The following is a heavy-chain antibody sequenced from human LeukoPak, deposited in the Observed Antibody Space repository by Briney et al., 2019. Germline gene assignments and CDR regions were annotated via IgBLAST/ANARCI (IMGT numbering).Heavy chain of an antibody. V-gene: IGHV3-9*01. J-gene: IGHJ4*02. D-gene: IGHD3-22*01. CDR3: AKGYYYDSSGQVDY. CDR1: GFTFDDYA. CDR2: ISWNSGSI. Sequence: GGSLRLSCAASGFTFDDYAMHWVRQAPGKGLEWVSGISWNSGSIGYADSVKGRFTISRDNAKNSLYLQMNSLRAEDTALYYCAKGYYYDSSGQVDYWGQGTLVTVSS.